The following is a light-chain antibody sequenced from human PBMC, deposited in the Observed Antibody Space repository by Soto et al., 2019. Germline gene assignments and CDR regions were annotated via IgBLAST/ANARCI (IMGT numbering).Light chain of an antibody. V-gene: IGKV1-39*01. CDR2: AAS. CDR1: QTISNY. J-gene: IGKJ2*01. Sequence: DIQMTQSPSSLSASLGGSVTITCRARQTISNYLNWYQQRPGEDPKLLIYAASSLQSGVPSRFSGSGSGTDFTLTISSLQPEEFALYYCQQSYSSPYTFGQGTNLEIK. CDR3: QQSYSSPYT.